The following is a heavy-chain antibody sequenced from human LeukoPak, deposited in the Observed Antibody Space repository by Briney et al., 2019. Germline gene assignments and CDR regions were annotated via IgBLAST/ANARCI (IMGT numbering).Heavy chain of an antibody. Sequence: SETLSLTCAVYGGSFGGYSGSWFRQPPGKGLDGFGEINHSGSTNYNPSLKSRVTISVDTSKNQLSLKLSSVTAADTAVYYCARGAKYYDILTGYYVDYWGQGTLVTVSS. V-gene: IGHV4-34*01. CDR1: GGSFGGYS. J-gene: IGHJ4*02. CDR2: INHSGST. D-gene: IGHD3-9*01. CDR3: ARGAKYYDILTGYYVDY.